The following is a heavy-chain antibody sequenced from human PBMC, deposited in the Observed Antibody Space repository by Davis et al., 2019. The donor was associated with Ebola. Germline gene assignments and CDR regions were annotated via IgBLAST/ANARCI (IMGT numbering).Heavy chain of an antibody. CDR3: ARARYYYDSSGPNFDY. D-gene: IGHD3-22*01. CDR1: GASISSSNYY. Sequence: SETLSLTCTVSGASISSSNYYWGWIRQPPGKGLEWIGSIYYSGSTYYNPSLKSRVTISVDTSKNQFSLKLSSVTAADTAVYYCARARYYYDSSGPNFDYWGQGTLVTVSS. J-gene: IGHJ4*02. V-gene: IGHV4-39*07. CDR2: IYYSGST.